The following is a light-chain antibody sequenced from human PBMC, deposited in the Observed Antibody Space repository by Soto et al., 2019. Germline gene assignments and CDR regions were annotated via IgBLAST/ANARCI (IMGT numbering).Light chain of an antibody. Sequence: DIQMTQSPSSLSASVVDRISITCRASRSISSYLNWYQQKPGKAPKLLIYAASSLQSGVPSRFSGSGSGTDFTLTISSLQTDDFSTYYCQQYHSYWTFGQGTKVDIK. CDR1: RSISSY. CDR3: QQYHSYWT. CDR2: AAS. J-gene: IGKJ1*01. V-gene: IGKV1-39*01.